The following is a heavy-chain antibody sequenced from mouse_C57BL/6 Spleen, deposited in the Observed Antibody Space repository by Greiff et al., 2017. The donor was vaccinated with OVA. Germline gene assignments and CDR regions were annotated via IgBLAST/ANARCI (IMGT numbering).Heavy chain of an antibody. CDR1: GYTFTSYW. D-gene: IGHD2-3*01. V-gene: IGHV1-52*01. Sequence: QVQLQQPGAELVRPGSSVKLSCKASGYTFTSYWMHWVKQRPIQGLEWIGNIDPSDSETHYNQKFKDKATLTVDKSSSTAYMQLSSLTSEDSAVYYCARSSDGYYGDYWGQGTTLTVSS. J-gene: IGHJ2*01. CDR2: IDPSDSET. CDR3: ARSSDGYYGDY.